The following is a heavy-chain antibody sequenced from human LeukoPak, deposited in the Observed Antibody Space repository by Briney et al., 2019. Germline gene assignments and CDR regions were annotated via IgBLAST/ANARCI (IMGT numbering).Heavy chain of an antibody. CDR3: SREEVSNYYYYGMDV. D-gene: IGHD2-8*01. CDR1: GFTFRSYW. V-gene: IGHV3-74*01. Sequence: PGGSARLSCAASGFTFRSYWMHWVRQVPGKGLVWVSRINSDGSSTTYADSVKGRFTVSRDNAKNTLYLQMNSLRAEDTAVYYCSREEVSNYYYYGMDVWGQGTTVSVSS. CDR2: INSDGSST. J-gene: IGHJ6*02.